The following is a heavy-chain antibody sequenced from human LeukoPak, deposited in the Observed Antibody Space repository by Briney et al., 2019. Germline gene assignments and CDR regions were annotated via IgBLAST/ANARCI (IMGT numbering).Heavy chain of an antibody. D-gene: IGHD3-10*01. CDR2: ISTYNGNT. CDR1: GYTFTSYG. J-gene: IGHJ6*03. V-gene: IGHV1-18*01. CDR3: ARDVRNYYGSGSYYYYMDV. Sequence: ASVKVSCKASGYTFTSYGISWVRQAPGQGLEWMGWISTYNGNTNYAQKFQGRVTMTRDTSISTAYMELSRLRSDDTAVYYCARDVRNYYGSGSYYYYMDVWGKGTTVTISS.